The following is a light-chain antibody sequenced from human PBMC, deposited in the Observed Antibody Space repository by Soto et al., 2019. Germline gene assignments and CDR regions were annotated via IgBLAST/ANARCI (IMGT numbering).Light chain of an antibody. V-gene: IGKV1-6*01. Sequence: AIQMTQSPSSLSASVGERDTITCRASQGVRKDLGWYQQKPGKAPKLLIYAASSLQSGVPSRFSGSGSGTNFTLTISTLQPEDFATYYCLQDYFYPRTFGQGTKVEIK. CDR2: AAS. CDR1: QGVRKD. CDR3: LQDYFYPRT. J-gene: IGKJ1*01.